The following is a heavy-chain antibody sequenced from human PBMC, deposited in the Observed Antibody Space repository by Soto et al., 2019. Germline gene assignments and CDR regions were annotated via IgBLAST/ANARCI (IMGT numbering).Heavy chain of an antibody. CDR3: ARHRGTISLTDY. J-gene: IGHJ4*02. Sequence: SETLSLTCAVSGGSISSGGYSWSWIRQPPGKGLEWIGYIYHSGSTYYNPSLKSRVTISVDRSKNQFSLKLSSVTAADTAVYFCARHRGTISLTDYWGQGSLVTGSS. D-gene: IGHD3-9*01. CDR1: GGSISSGGYS. CDR2: IYHSGST. V-gene: IGHV4-30-2*01.